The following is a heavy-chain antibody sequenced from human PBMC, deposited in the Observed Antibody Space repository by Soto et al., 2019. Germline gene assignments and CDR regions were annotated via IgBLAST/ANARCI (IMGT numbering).Heavy chain of an antibody. Sequence: ASVKISCKASGYTFSGYYIHWVRQAPGQGLEGMGWINPKSGATNSAQKFQGRVTMTWDTSIISAYRELSSLTSDDTAVYCCVRGAPLVGGRCFDYWGQGTLVTVSS. CDR1: GYTFSGYY. V-gene: IGHV1-2*02. D-gene: IGHD1-26*01. CDR2: INPKSGAT. CDR3: VRGAPLVGGRCFDY. J-gene: IGHJ4*02.